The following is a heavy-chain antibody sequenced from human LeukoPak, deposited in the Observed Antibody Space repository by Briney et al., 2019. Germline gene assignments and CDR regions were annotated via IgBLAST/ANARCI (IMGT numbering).Heavy chain of an antibody. CDR1: GFTFSSYS. Sequence: GGSLRLSCAASGFTFSSYSMNWARQAPGKGLEWVSSISSSSSYIYYADSVKGRFTISRDNAKNSLYLQMNSLRAEDTAVYYCARGGYSYEPYPNRYGMDVWGQGTTVTVSS. CDR3: ARGGYSYEPYPNRYGMDV. V-gene: IGHV3-21*01. CDR2: ISSSSSYI. J-gene: IGHJ6*02. D-gene: IGHD5-18*01.